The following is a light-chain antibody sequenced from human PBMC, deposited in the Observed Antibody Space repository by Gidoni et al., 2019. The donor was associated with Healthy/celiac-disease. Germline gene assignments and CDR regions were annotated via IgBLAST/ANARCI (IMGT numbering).Light chain of an antibody. V-gene: IGLV2-11*01. CDR3: CSYAGSYSWV. CDR2: DVS. Sequence: QSALTQPRSVSGSPGPSVTISCTGTSSDVGGYHYVSWYQQHPGKAPKLMIYDVSKRPSGVPDRFSGSKSGNTASLTISGLQAEDEAEYYCCSYAGSYSWVFGGGTKLTVL. CDR1: SSDVGGYHY. J-gene: IGLJ3*02.